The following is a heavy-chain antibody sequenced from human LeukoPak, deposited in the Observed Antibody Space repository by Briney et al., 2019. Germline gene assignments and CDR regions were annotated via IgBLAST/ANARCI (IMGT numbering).Heavy chain of an antibody. D-gene: IGHD5-12*01. V-gene: IGHV3-74*01. CDR3: ARETSGSNDY. CDR1: VFTFSSYW. CDR2: INSDGSST. Sequence: PGGSLRLSCAASVFTFSSYWMHWVRQPPGKGLVWVARINSDGSSTSYADSVKGRFTISRDNAKNTLYLQMNSLRAEDTAVYYCARETSGSNDYWGQGTLVTVSS. J-gene: IGHJ4*02.